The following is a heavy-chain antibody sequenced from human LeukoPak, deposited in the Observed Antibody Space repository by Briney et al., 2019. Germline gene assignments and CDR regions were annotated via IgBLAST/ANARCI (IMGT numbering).Heavy chain of an antibody. J-gene: IGHJ4*02. D-gene: IGHD1-1*01. CDR3: ARLGTGTTLPFDY. Sequence: ASVKVSCKASGYTFTGYYMHWVRQAPGQGLEWMGWINPNSGGTNHAQRFQGRVTMTRDTSISTAYMELSRLRSDDTAVYYCARLGTGTTLPFDYWGQGTLVTVSS. CDR1: GYTFTGYY. V-gene: IGHV1-2*02. CDR2: INPNSGGT.